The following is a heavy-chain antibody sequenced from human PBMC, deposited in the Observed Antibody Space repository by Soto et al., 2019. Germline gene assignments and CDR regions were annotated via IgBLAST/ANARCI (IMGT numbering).Heavy chain of an antibody. CDR1: GYTFTSFD. CDR2: MNPSTGAT. V-gene: IGHV1-8*01. Sequence: VQLVQSGAEVKKPGASVKVSCKVSGYTFTSFDINWVRQATGQGLEWMGWMNPSTGATGYAEKLQGRVTMTRDTSISTAYMELSGLRSEDTAEYFCARASYGSGSYYLPDMDVWGQGTTVTVSS. J-gene: IGHJ6*02. CDR3: ARASYGSGSYYLPDMDV. D-gene: IGHD3-10*01.